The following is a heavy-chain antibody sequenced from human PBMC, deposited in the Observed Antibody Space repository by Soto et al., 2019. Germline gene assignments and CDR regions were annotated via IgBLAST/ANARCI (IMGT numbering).Heavy chain of an antibody. CDR3: TTLRYFDWLLFLDH. V-gene: IGHV3-15*07. CDR1: SVSNAW. Sequence: SVSNAWMNWVRQAPGKGLEWVGRIKSKTDGGTTDYAAPVKGRFTISRDDSKNTLYLQMNSLKTEDTAVYYCTTLRYFDWLLFLDHWGQGTLVTVSS. CDR2: IKSKTDGGTT. J-gene: IGHJ4*02. D-gene: IGHD3-9*01.